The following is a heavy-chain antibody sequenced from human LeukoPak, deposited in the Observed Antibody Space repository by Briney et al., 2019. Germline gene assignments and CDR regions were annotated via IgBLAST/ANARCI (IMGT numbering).Heavy chain of an antibody. CDR2: ISSSSSYI. Sequence: GCLRLSCAASGFTFSSYSMNWVRQAPGKGLEWVSSISSSSSYIYYADSVKGRFTISRDNAKNSLYLQMNSLRAEDTAVYYCARAGASSFDYWGQGTLVTVSS. D-gene: IGHD3-10*01. CDR3: ARAGASSFDY. CDR1: GFTFSSYS. V-gene: IGHV3-21*01. J-gene: IGHJ4*02.